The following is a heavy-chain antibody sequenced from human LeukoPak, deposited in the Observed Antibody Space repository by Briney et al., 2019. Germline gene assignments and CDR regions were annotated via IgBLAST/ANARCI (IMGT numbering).Heavy chain of an antibody. V-gene: IGHV4-4*07. CDR3: ATHKDSSTGGFDY. CDR1: GGSISSYY. D-gene: IGHD6-13*01. Sequence: SETLSLTCTVSGGSISSYYWSWIRQPAGKGLEWIGRIYASGSTNYNPYLKSRVTMSVDTSKNQFSLKLSSVTAADTAVYYCATHKDSSTGGFDYWGQGTLVTVSS. CDR2: IYASGST. J-gene: IGHJ4*02.